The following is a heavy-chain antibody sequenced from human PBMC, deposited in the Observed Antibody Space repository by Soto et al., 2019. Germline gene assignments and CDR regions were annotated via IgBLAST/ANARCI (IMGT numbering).Heavy chain of an antibody. CDR1: GYSISGSNW. Sequence: PSETLSLTCAVSGYSISGSNWWGWIRQPPGKGLEWIGYIYYSGSTHYNPSLKSRVTMSVDTSKNQFSLKLSSVTAADTAVYYCARVRGYSYGYFDYWGQGTLVTVSS. V-gene: IGHV4-28*03. CDR2: IYYSGST. CDR3: ARVRGYSYGYFDY. J-gene: IGHJ4*02. D-gene: IGHD5-18*01.